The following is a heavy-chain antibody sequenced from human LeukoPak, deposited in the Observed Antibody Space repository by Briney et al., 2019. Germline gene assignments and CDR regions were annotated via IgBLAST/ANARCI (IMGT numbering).Heavy chain of an antibody. D-gene: IGHD3-22*01. J-gene: IGHJ4*02. V-gene: IGHV3-7*01. CDR3: VRVDTSGYYYELSFDY. CDR1: GFTFSSYW. CDR2: TKKDGSEK. Sequence: PGGSLRLSCAASGFTFSSYWMSWVRQAPGKGLEWVANTKKDGSEKEYVDSVKGRFTISRDNAKNSPYLQMNSLRVEDTAVYYCVRVDTSGYYYELSFDYWGQGTLVTVSS.